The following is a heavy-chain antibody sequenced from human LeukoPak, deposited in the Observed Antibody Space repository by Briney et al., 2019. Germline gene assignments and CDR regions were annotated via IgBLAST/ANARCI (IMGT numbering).Heavy chain of an antibody. CDR1: GYTFTSYD. D-gene: IGHD5-18*01. V-gene: IGHV1-8*03. J-gene: IGHJ4*02. Sequence: GASVKVSCKASGYTFTSYDINWVRQATGQGLEWMGWMNPNSGNTGYAQKFQGRVTITRNTSISTAYMELSSLRSEDTAVYYCARGAGIQLWPDYWGQGTLVTVSS. CDR3: ARGAGIQLWPDY. CDR2: MNPNSGNT.